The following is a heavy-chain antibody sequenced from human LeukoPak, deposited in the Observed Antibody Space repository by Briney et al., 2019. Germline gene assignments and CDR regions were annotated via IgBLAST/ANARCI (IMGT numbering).Heavy chain of an antibody. J-gene: IGHJ1*01. CDR1: GYTFTSYG. Sequence: ASVKVSCKASGYTFTSYGISWVRQAPGQGLERMGWISAYNDNTNYAQKLQGRVAMTTDTSTSTAYMELRSLRSDDTAVYYCARDTYCNITNCRFTQVQHWGQGTLVTVSS. D-gene: IGHD2/OR15-2a*01. CDR3: ARDTYCNITNCRFTQVQH. CDR2: ISAYNDNT. V-gene: IGHV1-18*04.